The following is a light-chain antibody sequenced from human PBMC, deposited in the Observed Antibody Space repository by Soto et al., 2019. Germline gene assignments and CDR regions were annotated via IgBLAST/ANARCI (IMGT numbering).Light chain of an antibody. CDR3: NSYTSNNTYV. CDR1: SSDIGGYDY. J-gene: IGLJ1*01. V-gene: IGLV2-14*01. Sequence: QSALAQPASVSGSPGQSITISCTGTSSDIGGYDYASWYQQYPLKAPKLIIYEVTNRPSGVSSRFSASKSGNTASLTISGLQAEDEADYYCNSYTSNNTYVFGTGTKVTVL. CDR2: EVT.